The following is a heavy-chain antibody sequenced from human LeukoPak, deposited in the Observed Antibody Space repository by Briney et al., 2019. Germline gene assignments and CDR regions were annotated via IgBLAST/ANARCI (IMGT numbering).Heavy chain of an antibody. CDR1: GFTFSSYW. CDR3: ARGSMVYAISPRTPHFDY. CDR2: IKQDGSEK. J-gene: IGHJ4*02. Sequence: GGSLRLSCAASGFTFSSYWMSWVRQAPGKGLEWVANIKQDGSEKHYVDSVKGRFTISRDNAKNSLYLQMNSLRAEDTAVYYCARGSMVYAISPRTPHFDYWGQGTLDTVSS. V-gene: IGHV3-7*04. D-gene: IGHD2-8*01.